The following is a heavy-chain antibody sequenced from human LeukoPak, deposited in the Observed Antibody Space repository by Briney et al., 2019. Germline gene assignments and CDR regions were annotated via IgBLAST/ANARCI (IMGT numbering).Heavy chain of an antibody. CDR1: GFTFNSYA. D-gene: IGHD3-10*01. V-gene: IGHV3-23*01. Sequence: GGSLRLSCAASGFTFNSYAMSWVRQAPGMGLEWVSAIIGSGGSTYYADSVEGRFTVSRDNSKNTVYLQMSSLRAEDTAIYHCAKRKSGSSGLYYFDYWGQGTLVTVSS. CDR3: AKRKSGSSGLYYFDY. J-gene: IGHJ4*02. CDR2: IIGSGGST.